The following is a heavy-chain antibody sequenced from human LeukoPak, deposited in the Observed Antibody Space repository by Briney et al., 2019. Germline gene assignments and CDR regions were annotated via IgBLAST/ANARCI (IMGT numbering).Heavy chain of an antibody. J-gene: IGHJ6*02. V-gene: IGHV3-9*01. CDR2: IPWTNAGV. Sequence: SLRLSCAASGFKFDDYGMHWVLQAPGKGLEWVSSIPWTNAGVGYADSVKGRCTISRDNAKNSLYLELRSLRAEDTAVYYCAKGRGAATTYGMNVWGQGTTVIVSS. CDR3: AKGRGAATTYGMNV. D-gene: IGHD2-15*01. CDR1: GFKFDDYG.